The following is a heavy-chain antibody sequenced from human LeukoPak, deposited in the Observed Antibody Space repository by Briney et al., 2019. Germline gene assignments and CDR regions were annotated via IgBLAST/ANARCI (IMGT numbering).Heavy chain of an antibody. Sequence: ASVKVSCKASGYTFTSYYIYWVRQAPGQGLEWMGAINPSGGSTNYAQKFQGRVTMTRDTSTSTVYMELSSLRSEDTAVYYCARRIAVAGTLWFDPWGQGTLVTVSS. CDR3: ARRIAVAGTLWFDP. CDR1: GYTFTSYY. V-gene: IGHV1-46*01. D-gene: IGHD6-19*01. CDR2: INPSGGST. J-gene: IGHJ5*02.